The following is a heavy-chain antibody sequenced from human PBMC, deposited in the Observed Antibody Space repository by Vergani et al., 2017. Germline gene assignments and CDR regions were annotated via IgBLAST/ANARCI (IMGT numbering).Heavy chain of an antibody. Sequence: QVQLVESGGGVVQPGRSLRLSCAASGFTFSSYAMHWVRQAPGKGLEWVAVISYDGSNKYYADSVKGRFTISRDNSKNTLYLQMNSLRAADTAVYYCARDGKERYYYYYMDVWGKGTTVTVSS. CDR2: ISYDGSNK. CDR1: GFTFSSYA. D-gene: IGHD1-1*01. CDR3: ARDGKERYYYYYMDV. J-gene: IGHJ6*03. V-gene: IGHV3-30-3*01.